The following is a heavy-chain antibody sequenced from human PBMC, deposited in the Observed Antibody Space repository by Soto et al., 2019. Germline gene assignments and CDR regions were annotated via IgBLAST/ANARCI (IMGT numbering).Heavy chain of an antibody. D-gene: IGHD2-2*01. J-gene: IGHJ6*02. Sequence: QVQLEQSGAEVKRPGSSVKVSCRASGGTFTSYSINWVRRAPGQGPEWMGAVIPRFGTTTYAHRFEGRVTVPADASTSTVFMEMSGLRSEDTAIYFCARARIVAVSGRTGGYYYYAMDLWGQGTAVIVSS. CDR1: GGTFTSYS. V-gene: IGHV1-69*01. CDR2: VIPRFGTT. CDR3: ARARIVAVSGRTGGYYYYAMDL.